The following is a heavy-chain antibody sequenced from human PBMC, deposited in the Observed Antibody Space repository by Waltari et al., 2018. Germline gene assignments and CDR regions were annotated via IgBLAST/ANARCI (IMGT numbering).Heavy chain of an antibody. Sequence: EVQLSETGGGLIQPGGSLRLSCEASGFTVSSNYISWVRQAPGKGLEWVSVIYTGGTTYYADSVKGRFTISRDDSKNTVYLQINSLRAEDTAVYYCAREGTGNWFDPWGQGTLVTVSS. V-gene: IGHV3-53*02. CDR3: AREGTGNWFDP. CDR1: GFTVSSNY. CDR2: IYTGGTT. J-gene: IGHJ5*02. D-gene: IGHD1-1*01.